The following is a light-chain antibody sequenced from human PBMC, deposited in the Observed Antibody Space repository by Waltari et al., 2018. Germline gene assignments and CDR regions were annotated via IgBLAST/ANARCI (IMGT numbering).Light chain of an antibody. CDR3: SSYSGTSTWV. J-gene: IGLJ3*02. CDR2: EVS. CDR1: NSDVGAYNY. V-gene: IGLV2-14*01. Sequence: QSALTQPASVSGSPGQSITISCTGTNSDVGAYNYVPWYQQHPGKVPKLMIYEVSNRPSGVSNRFSGSKSGNTASLTISGLQAEDEGDYYCSSYSGTSTWVFGGGTKLTVL.